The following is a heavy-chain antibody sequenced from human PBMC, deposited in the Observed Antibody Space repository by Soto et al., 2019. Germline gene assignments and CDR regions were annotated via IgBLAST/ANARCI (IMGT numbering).Heavy chain of an antibody. V-gene: IGHV4-31*03. CDR1: GGSISSGGYY. D-gene: IGHD2-15*01. CDR2: IYYSGST. CDR3: AREVAARSNYYYGMDV. Sequence: SETLSLTRTVSGGSISSGGYYWSWVRQHPGKGLEWIGYIYYSGSTYYNPSLKSRVTISVDTSKNQFSLKLSSVTAADTAVYYCAREVAARSNYYYGMDVWGQGTTVTVSS. J-gene: IGHJ6*02.